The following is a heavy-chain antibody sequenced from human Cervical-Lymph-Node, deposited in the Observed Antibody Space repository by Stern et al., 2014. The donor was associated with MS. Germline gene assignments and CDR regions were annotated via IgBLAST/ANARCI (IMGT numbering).Heavy chain of an antibody. CDR1: GYSFTSYW. CDR2: IYPGDSDT. D-gene: IGHD5-12*01. CDR3: ARHDEGGYGDNWFDP. Sequence: VQLVQSGAEVKKPGASLKISCKGSGYSFTSYWIGWVRQMPGKGLEWVGLIYPGDSDTIYSPSFQGQVTISADKSISTAYLQWSSLKASDTAMYYCARHDEGGYGDNWFDPWGQGTLVTVSS. V-gene: IGHV5-51*01. J-gene: IGHJ5*02.